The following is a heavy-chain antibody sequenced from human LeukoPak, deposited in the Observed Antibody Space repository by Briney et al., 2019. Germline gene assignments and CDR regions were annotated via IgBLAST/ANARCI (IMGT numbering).Heavy chain of an antibody. CDR3: AKGWGALTVAGTTDY. D-gene: IGHD6-19*01. CDR2: INPKNGGT. V-gene: IGHV1-2*02. J-gene: IGHJ4*02. Sequence: ASVKVSCKAYGYTFMDYYIHWVRQAPGQGHEWMGWINPKNGGTNYAQNFQGRVTMTRDTSIGTAYMEMSRLRSDDTAVYYCAKGWGALTVAGTTDYWGQGTLVTVSS. CDR1: GYTFMDYY.